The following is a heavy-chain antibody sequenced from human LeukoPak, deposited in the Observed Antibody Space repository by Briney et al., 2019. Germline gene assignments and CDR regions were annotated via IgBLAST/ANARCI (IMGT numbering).Heavy chain of an antibody. Sequence: GGSLRPSCVASGITFSNYAVSWVRQAPEKGLDWVSVISGSAHKIRYADSVKGRFTISRDNSENIVYLQMNNLRAEDTAVYYCAGRVTGYSSGYVYWGQGTLVTVSS. D-gene: IGHD5-18*01. CDR1: GITFSNYA. J-gene: IGHJ4*02. CDR2: ISGSAHKI. V-gene: IGHV3-23*01. CDR3: AGRVTGYSSGYVY.